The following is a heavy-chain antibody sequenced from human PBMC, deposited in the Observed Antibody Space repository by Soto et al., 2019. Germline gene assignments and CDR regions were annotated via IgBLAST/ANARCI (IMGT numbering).Heavy chain of an antibody. D-gene: IGHD2-8*01. CDR1: GGSISNAAYS. CDR2: IYPSGMP. Sequence: SETLSLTCTVSGGSISNAAYSWSWIRQPPGKGLEWIGYIYPSGMPFYNPSLRSRVTISIDRSNDQFSLNLKSVTAADTAMYYCARLSGCNNGVCYKFDYWGQGTLVTVSS. J-gene: IGHJ4*02. V-gene: IGHV4-30-2*01. CDR3: ARLSGCNNGVCYKFDY.